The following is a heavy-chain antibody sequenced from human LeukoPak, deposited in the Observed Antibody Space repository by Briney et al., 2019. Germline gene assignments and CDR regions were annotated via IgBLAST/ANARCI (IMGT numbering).Heavy chain of an antibody. CDR3: ARHWASNPKKDWFDP. CDR1: GGSISSYY. V-gene: IGHV4-59*08. Sequence: SETLSLTCTVSGGSISSYYWSWIRQPPGKGLEWTGYIYYSGSTNYNPSLKSRVTISVDTSKNQFSLKLSSVTAADTAVYYCARHWASNPKKDWFDPWGQGTLVTVSS. CDR2: IYYSGST. D-gene: IGHD3-16*01. J-gene: IGHJ5*02.